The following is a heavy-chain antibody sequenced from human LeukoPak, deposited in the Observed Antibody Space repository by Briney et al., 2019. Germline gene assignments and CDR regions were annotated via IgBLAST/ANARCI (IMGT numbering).Heavy chain of an antibody. D-gene: IGHD3-16*02. Sequence: ASVKVSCKVSGYTLSELSMHWVRQAPGKGLEWMGGFDPEDGETIYAQKFQGRVTMTEDTSTDTAYMELSSLRSEDTAVYYCATVPPPPHDYIWGSYRKVPPADWGQGTLVTVSS. V-gene: IGHV1-24*01. CDR1: GYTLSELS. CDR2: FDPEDGET. CDR3: ATVPPPPHDYIWGSYRKVPPAD. J-gene: IGHJ4*02.